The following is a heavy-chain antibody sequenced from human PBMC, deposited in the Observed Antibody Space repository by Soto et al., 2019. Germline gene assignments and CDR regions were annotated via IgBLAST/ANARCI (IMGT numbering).Heavy chain of an antibody. J-gene: IGHJ6*02. D-gene: IGHD3-16*01. CDR2: ISPYSGNT. CDR3: AMGDNSTTPTPQDV. V-gene: IGHV1-18*01. CDR1: GYIFVNYG. Sequence: QVQLVQSGDEVRKPGSSVKVSCKASGYIFVNYGIAWVRQAPGQGLEWMGWISPYSGNTHYASKVQGRLTMTTDTSTRTAHMALGRLTSDDTAVYYCAMGDNSTTPTPQDVWGQGTTVTVSS.